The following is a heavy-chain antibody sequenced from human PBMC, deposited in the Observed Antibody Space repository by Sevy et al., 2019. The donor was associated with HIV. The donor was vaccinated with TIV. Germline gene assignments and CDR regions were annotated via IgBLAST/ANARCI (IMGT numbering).Heavy chain of an antibody. J-gene: IGHJ4*02. D-gene: IGHD3-22*01. CDR2: IWYDGSNK. V-gene: IGHV3-33*01. CDR3: AREKEYYYDSSGYYYFDY. Sequence: GGSLRLSCAASGFTFSSYGMHWVRQAPGKGLEWVAVIWYDGSNKYYADSVKDRFTISRDNSKNTLYLQMNSLRAEDTAVYYCAREKEYYYDSSGYYYFDYWGQGTLVTVSS. CDR1: GFTFSSYG.